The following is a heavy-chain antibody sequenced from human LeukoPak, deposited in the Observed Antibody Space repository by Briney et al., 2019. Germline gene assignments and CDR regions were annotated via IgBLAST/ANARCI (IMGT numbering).Heavy chain of an antibody. CDR3: AKVRRGSYWDPSFDY. D-gene: IGHD1-26*01. CDR1: GFTFDDYA. J-gene: IGHJ4*02. CDR2: ISWNSGSI. Sequence: GGSLRLSCAASGFTFDDYAMHWVRQAPGKGLEWVSGISWNSGSIGYADSVKGRFTISRDNAKNSLYLQMNSLRAEDTALYYCAKVRRGSYWDPSFDYWGQGTLDTVSS. V-gene: IGHV3-9*01.